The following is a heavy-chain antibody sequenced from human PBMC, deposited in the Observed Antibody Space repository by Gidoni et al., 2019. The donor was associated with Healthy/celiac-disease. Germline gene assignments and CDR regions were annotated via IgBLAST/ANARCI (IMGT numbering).Heavy chain of an antibody. J-gene: IGHJ5*02. CDR2: ISSSSSYI. D-gene: IGHD6-13*01. CDR3: AAHPRQQLVRGWFDP. CDR1: GLTFSSYS. Sequence: EVQLVESGGGLVKPGGSLRLSCAASGLTFSSYSMNWVRQAPGTGLEWVSSISSSSSYIYYADSVKGRFTISRDNAKNSLYLQMNSLRAEDTAVYYCAAHPRQQLVRGWFDPWGQGTLVTVSS. V-gene: IGHV3-21*01.